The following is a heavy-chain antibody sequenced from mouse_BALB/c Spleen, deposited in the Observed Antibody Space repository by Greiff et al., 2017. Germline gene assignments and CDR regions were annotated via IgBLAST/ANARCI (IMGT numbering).Heavy chain of an antibody. CDR2: INPSSGYT. CDR1: GYTFTSYT. J-gene: IGHJ3*01. CDR3: ARLGDDDGGFAY. Sequence: QVQLKQSGPELARPGASVKMSCKASGYTFTSYTMHWVKQRPGQGLEWIGYINPSSGYTEYNQKFKDKTTLTADKSSSTAYMQLSSLTSEDSAVYYCARLGDDDGGFAYWGQGTLVTVSA. D-gene: IGHD2-4*01. V-gene: IGHV1-4*02.